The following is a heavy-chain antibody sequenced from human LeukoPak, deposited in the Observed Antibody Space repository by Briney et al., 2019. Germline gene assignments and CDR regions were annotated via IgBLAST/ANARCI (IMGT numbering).Heavy chain of an antibody. J-gene: IGHJ4*02. V-gene: IGHV4-59*08. CDR3: INYDFWSGYFL. CDR1: GGSISSYY. D-gene: IGHD3-3*01. Sequence: SETLSLTCTVSGGSISSYYWSWIRQPPGKGLEWIGYIYYSGSTNYNPSLKSRVTISVDTSKNQFSLKLSSVTAADTAVYYCINYDFWSGYFLWGQGTLVTVSS. CDR2: IYYSGST.